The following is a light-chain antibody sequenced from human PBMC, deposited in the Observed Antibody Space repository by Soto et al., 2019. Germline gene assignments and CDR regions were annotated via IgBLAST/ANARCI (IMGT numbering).Light chain of an antibody. CDR2: SNN. Sequence: QSVLTQPPSASGTPGQRVTISCSGSSSNIGSNTVNWYQQLPGTAPKLLIYSNNQRPSGVPDRFSXSKSXXSASXAXXGLQSEDEADYYCAAWDDSLNGVVFGGGTKLTVL. J-gene: IGLJ2*01. CDR1: SSNIGSNT. CDR3: AAWDDSLNGVV. V-gene: IGLV1-44*01.